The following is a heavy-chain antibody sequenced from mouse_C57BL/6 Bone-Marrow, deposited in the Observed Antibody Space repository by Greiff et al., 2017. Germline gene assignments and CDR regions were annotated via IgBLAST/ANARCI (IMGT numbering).Heavy chain of an antibody. CDR2: IYPGDGDT. CDR3: AISITTVVATDWYFDV. J-gene: IGHJ1*03. CDR1: GYAFSSSW. V-gene: IGHV1-82*01. D-gene: IGHD1-1*01. Sequence: QVQLKESGPELVKPGASVKISCKASGYAFSSSWMNWVKQRPGKGLEWIGRIYPGDGDTNYNGKFKGKATLAADKSSSTAYMQLSSLTSEDSAVYFCAISITTVVATDWYFDVWGTGTTVTVSS.